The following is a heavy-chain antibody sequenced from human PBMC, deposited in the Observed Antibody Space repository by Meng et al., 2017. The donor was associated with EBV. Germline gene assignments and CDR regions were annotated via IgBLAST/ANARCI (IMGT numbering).Heavy chain of an antibody. Sequence: ITLTGSVPTRVNPTQTRTLTCTLSGFSLGNRGVGVGWIRQPPGKALEWLALIYWDDDKRYSPSLKSRLTITKDTSKNQVVLTMTNMDPVDAATYYCAHIIAARLFDYWGQGTLVTVSS. J-gene: IGHJ4*02. D-gene: IGHD6-6*01. CDR2: IYWDDDK. CDR1: GFSLGNRGVG. V-gene: IGHV2-5*02. CDR3: AHIIAARLFDY.